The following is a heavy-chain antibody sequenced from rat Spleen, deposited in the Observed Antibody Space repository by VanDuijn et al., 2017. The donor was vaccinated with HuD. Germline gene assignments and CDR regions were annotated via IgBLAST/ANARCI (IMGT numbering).Heavy chain of an antibody. D-gene: IGHD1-10*01. CDR3: TRHGIYNNYGWFAY. V-gene: IGHV5-25*01. CDR1: GFTFNKYD. J-gene: IGHJ3*01. CDR2: ISTGGDNT. Sequence: EVQLVESGGGSVQPGRSLKLSCAASGFTFNKYDMAWVRQAPTKGLEWIASISTGGDNTYYRDSVKGRITISRDNAKSSLYLQMNSLRSEDTATYYCTRHGIYNNYGWFAYWGQGTLVTVSS.